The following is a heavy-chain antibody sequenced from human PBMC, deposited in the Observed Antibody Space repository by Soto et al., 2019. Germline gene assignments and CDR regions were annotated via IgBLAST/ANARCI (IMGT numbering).Heavy chain of an antibody. D-gene: IGHD6-13*01. V-gene: IGHV3-30*04. CDR1: GFTFPNYG. CDR2: LLYNGYTQ. CDR3: ARATNLSRWPYSFDY. J-gene: IGHJ4*02. Sequence: QVQLVESGGGVVQPGGSLRLSCAASGFTFPNYGLHWVRQAPDKGLEWVAVLLYNGYTQYYADSVECRFTISGDNFKKTLYLQIDSRQPEDTAVYYCARATNLSRWPYSFDYWGLGTLVAVSS.